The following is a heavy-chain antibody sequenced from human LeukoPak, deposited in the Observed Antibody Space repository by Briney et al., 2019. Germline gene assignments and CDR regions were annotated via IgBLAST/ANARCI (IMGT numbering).Heavy chain of an antibody. J-gene: IGHJ6*02. CDR3: ANCAEALYGMDV. CDR1: GFTFSNYA. CDR2: ISRRGDTT. V-gene: IGHV3-23*01. Sequence: PGGSLRLSCGASGFTFSNYAMNWVRQVPGKGLEWLSGISRRGDTTYYTDSVKGRFTISRDNSKNTLYLQMNSLRAEDTAVYYCANCAEALYGMDVWGQGTTVTVSS.